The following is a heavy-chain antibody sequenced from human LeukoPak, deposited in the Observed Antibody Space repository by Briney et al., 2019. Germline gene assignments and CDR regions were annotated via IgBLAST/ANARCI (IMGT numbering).Heavy chain of an antibody. CDR1: GYTFTSYD. D-gene: IGHD6-6*01. V-gene: IGHV1-8*01. CDR3: ARVGSSYYYYGMDV. Sequence: ASVKVSCKASGYTFTSYDINWVRQATGQGLEWMGWMNPNSGNTGYAQKFQGRVTMTRNISISTAYMELSSLRSEDTAVYYCARVGSSYYYYGMDVWGQGTTVTVSS. J-gene: IGHJ6*02. CDR2: MNPNSGNT.